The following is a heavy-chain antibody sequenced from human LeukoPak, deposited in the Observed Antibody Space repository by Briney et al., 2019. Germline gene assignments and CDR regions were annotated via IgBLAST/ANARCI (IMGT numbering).Heavy chain of an antibody. D-gene: IGHD1-26*01. V-gene: IGHV1-18*01. J-gene: IGHJ4*02. CDR3: AALIVGATEFDY. CDR2: ISAYNGNT. Sequence: ASVKVSCKASGYTFTSYGISWVRQAPGQVLEWMGWISAYNGNTNYAQKLQGRVTMTTDTSTSTAYMELRSLRSDDTAVYYCAALIVGATEFDYWGQGTLVTVSS. CDR1: GYTFTSYG.